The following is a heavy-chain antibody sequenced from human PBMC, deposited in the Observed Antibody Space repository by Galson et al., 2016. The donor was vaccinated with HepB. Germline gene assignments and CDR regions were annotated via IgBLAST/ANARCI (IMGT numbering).Heavy chain of an antibody. V-gene: IGHV3-7*01. Sequence: SLRLSCAASGFSFSHYWMTWVRQGPMKGLEWVASLNQDSSEKHYVDSVEGRFTISRDNARSSVFLQMNSLRAEDTATYFCARDRGVLIGTTWYPSFDSWGQGTLVTVSS. J-gene: IGHJ4*02. CDR2: LNQDSSEK. CDR1: GFSFSHYW. CDR3: ARDRGVLIGTTWYPSFDS. D-gene: IGHD3-16*01.